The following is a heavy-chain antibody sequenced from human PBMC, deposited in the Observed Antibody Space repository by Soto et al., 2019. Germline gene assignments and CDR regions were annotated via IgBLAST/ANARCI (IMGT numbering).Heavy chain of an antibody. CDR3: ARAVYGDSVGVGYWFDP. Sequence: PGGTLRLSCAASGFTFSDYCMSWIRPPPGKGLEWVSYISSSGSTIYYADSVKGRFTISRDNAKNSLYLQMNSLRAEDTAVYYCARAVYGDSVGVGYWFDPWGQRTLVSVSS. CDR1: GFTFSDYC. D-gene: IGHD4-17*01. V-gene: IGHV3-11*01. J-gene: IGHJ5*02. CDR2: ISSSGSTI.